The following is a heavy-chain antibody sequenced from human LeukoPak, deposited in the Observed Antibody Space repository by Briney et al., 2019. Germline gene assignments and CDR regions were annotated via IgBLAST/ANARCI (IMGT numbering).Heavy chain of an antibody. V-gene: IGHV1-69*13. CDR1: GGTFSSYA. CDR3: ARAPIFILGIAAPEGYYFDY. D-gene: IGHD6-13*01. CDR2: IIPIFGTA. J-gene: IGHJ4*02. Sequence: SVKVSCKVSGGTFSSYAISWVRQAPGQGLEWMGGIIPIFGTANYAQKFQGRVTITADESTSTAYMELSSLRSEDTAVYYCARAPIFILGIAAPEGYYFDYWGQGTLVTVSS.